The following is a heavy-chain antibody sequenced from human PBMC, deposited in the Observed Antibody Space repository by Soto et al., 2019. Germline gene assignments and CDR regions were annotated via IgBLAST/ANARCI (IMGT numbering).Heavy chain of an antibody. CDR3: ARDPTRITIFGVVTSAAYYYYGMDV. Sequence: XSVKVSCTASGYPLTSYGIIWGRQAPGQGLEWMGWISAYNGNTNYAQKLQGRVTMTTDTSTSTACMELRSLRSDDTAVYYCARDPTRITIFGVVTSAAYYYYGMDVSGQGTTVTVSS. V-gene: IGHV1-18*01. CDR1: GYPLTSYG. J-gene: IGHJ6*02. D-gene: IGHD3-3*01. CDR2: ISAYNGNT.